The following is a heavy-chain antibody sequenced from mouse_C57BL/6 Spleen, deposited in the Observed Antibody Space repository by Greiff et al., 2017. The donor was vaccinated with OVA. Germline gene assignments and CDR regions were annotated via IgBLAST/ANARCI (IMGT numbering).Heavy chain of an antibody. V-gene: IGHV1-4*01. D-gene: IGHD2-5*01. J-gene: IGHJ3*01. CDR1: GYTFTSYT. CDR3: ATIHSNGFAY. CDR2: INPSSGYT. Sequence: VQLQQSGAELARPGASVKMSCKASGYTFTSYTMHWVKQRPGQGLEWIGYINPSSGYTKYNQKFKDKATLTADKSSSTAYMQLSSLTSEDSAVYYCATIHSNGFAYWGQGTLVTVSA.